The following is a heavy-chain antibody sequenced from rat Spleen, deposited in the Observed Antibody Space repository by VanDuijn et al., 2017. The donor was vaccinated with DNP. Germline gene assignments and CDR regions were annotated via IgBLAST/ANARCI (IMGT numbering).Heavy chain of an antibody. CDR1: GYSITSNY. D-gene: IGHD4-1*01. J-gene: IGHJ2*01. CDR3: ARWVRALDY. Sequence: EVQLQESGPGLVKPSQSLSLTCSVTGYSITSNYWGWIREFPGNKMQYIGHISYSGTTNYNPSLKSRISITRDTSKNQFFLQLNSVTTEDTATYYCARWVRALDYWGHGVMVTVSS. V-gene: IGHV3-1*01. CDR2: ISYSGTT.